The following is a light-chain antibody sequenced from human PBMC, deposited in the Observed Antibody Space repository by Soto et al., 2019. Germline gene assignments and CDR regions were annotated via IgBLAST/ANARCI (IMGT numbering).Light chain of an antibody. J-gene: IGKJ4*01. CDR3: QQAFSFPLT. V-gene: IGKV1-12*01. Sequence: DIQMTQSPSSVSASVGDRVTFTCRASQGIRTWLAWYQHKPGKAPKLLIYAASTLQSGVPSRFSGSGSGTDFTLTINSLHPEDFATYYCQQAFSFPLTFGGGTKVDLK. CDR2: AAS. CDR1: QGIRTW.